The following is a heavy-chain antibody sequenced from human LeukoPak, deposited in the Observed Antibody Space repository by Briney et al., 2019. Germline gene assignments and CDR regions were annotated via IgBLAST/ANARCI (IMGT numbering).Heavy chain of an antibody. CDR2: INSDGSTT. V-gene: IGHV3-74*03. J-gene: IGHJ4*02. D-gene: IGHD5-18*01. CDR3: ARGPPQVSFGYD. Sequence: GGSLRLSCAASGFTFSDYWMHWIRQLPGKGLVWVSRINSDGSTTTYADSVKGRFSMSRDNAKNTLFLQMNSPTAEDTGVYYCARGPPQVSFGYDWGQGTLVTVSS. CDR1: GFTFSDYW.